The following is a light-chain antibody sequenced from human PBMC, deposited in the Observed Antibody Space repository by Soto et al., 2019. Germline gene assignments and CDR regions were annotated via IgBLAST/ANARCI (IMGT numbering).Light chain of an antibody. CDR3: QHYNAFPWP. J-gene: IGKJ1*01. CDR1: QSIRNW. V-gene: IGKV1-5*01. CDR2: GAS. Sequence: DTQVTNSPSTLSASVGDRVTITCRASQSIRNWLAWYQDKPGKAPKLLIYGASSLESGVPSRFSGSGSGTEFTLTIGGLQPDDFATYYCQHYNAFPWPFGQGTKVDI.